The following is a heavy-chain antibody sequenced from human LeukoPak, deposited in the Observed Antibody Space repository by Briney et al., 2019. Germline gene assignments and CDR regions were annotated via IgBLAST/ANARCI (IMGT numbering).Heavy chain of an antibody. CDR2: IYDSGST. CDR3: AREGYSSGWYDY. CDR1: GGSISSHC. V-gene: IGHV4-59*11. D-gene: IGHD6-19*01. J-gene: IGHJ4*02. Sequence: AETLSLTCTVSGGSISSHCWSWLRQPPGKGLDWIGYIYDSGSTNYNPSLKSRVTISVDTSKNQFSLKLSSVTAADTAVYYCAREGYSSGWYDYWGQGTLVTVSS.